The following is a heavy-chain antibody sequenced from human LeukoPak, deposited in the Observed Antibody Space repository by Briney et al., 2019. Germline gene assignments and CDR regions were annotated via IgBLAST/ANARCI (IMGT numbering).Heavy chain of an antibody. Sequence: HTGGSLRLSCAASGFTFSSYAMSWVRQAPGKGLEWVSAISGSGGSTYYADSVKGRFTISRDNSKNTLYLQMNSLRAEDTAVYYCAKDNSASYYVELCYFDYWGQGTLVTVSS. V-gene: IGHV3-23*01. J-gene: IGHJ4*02. CDR3: AKDNSASYYVELCYFDY. CDR2: ISGSGGST. CDR1: GFTFSSYA. D-gene: IGHD1-26*01.